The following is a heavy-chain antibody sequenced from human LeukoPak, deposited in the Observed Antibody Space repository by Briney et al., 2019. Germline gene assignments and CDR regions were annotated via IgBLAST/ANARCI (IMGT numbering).Heavy chain of an antibody. V-gene: IGHV4-61*01. CDR2: IYYSGST. J-gene: IGHJ4*02. CDR3: ASWGSEDFDY. D-gene: IGHD7-27*01. CDR1: GGSVSSGSYY. Sequence: SETLSLTCTVSGGSVSSGSYYCSWIRQPPGKGLEWIGYIYYSGSTNYNPSLKSRVTISVDTSKNQFSLKLSSVTAADTAVYYCASWGSEDFDYWGQGTLVTVSS.